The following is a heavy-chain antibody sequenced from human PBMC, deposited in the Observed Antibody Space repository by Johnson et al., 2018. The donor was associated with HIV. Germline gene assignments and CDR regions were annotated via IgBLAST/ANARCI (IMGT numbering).Heavy chain of an antibody. V-gene: IGHV3-49*04. CDR3: AKGKGSSSWFDAFDI. D-gene: IGHD6-13*01. CDR2: VRSKAYGGTT. CDR1: GFTFGDYA. J-gene: IGHJ3*02. Sequence: EVQLVESGGGLVQPGRSLRLSCTASGFTFGDYAVSWVRQAPGKGLEWVGFVRSKAYGGTTDYAASVKGRFTISRDNSKNTLYLQMNSLRAEDTAVYYCAKGKGSSSWFDAFDIWGQGTMLTVSS.